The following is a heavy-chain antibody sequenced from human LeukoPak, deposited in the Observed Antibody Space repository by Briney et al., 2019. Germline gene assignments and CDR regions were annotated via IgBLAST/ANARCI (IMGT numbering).Heavy chain of an antibody. D-gene: IGHD3-16*02. Sequence: ASVKVSCKASGYTFTGYGISWVRQAPGQGLEWMGWISAYNGNTNYAQKLQGRVTMTTDTSTSTAYMELRSLRSDDTAVYYCARGKLRLGELSLSDYWGQGTLVTVSS. CDR1: GYTFTGYG. V-gene: IGHV1-18*01. CDR2: ISAYNGNT. CDR3: ARGKLRLGELSLSDY. J-gene: IGHJ4*02.